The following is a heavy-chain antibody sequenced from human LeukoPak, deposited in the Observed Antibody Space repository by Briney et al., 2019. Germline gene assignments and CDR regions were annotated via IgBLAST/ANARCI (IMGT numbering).Heavy chain of an antibody. CDR2: INHSGST. Sequence: PSETLSLTCAVYGGSFSGYYWSWIRQPPGKGLEWIGEINHSGSTNYNPSLKSRVTISVDTSKNQFSLKLSSVTAADTAVYYCARGGYSRGLVAYDYWGQGTLVTVSS. J-gene: IGHJ4*02. V-gene: IGHV4-34*01. CDR1: GGSFSGYY. CDR3: ARGGYSRGLVAYDY. D-gene: IGHD6-19*01.